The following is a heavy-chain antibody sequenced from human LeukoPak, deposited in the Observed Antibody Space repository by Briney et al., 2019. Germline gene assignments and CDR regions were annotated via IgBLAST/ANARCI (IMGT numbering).Heavy chain of an antibody. J-gene: IGHJ3*02. V-gene: IGHV3-48*03. D-gene: IGHD3-16*01. CDR1: GFTFSSYE. CDR3: GASRQYVGAFDI. Sequence: GGSLRLSCAASGFTFSSYELYWVRQAPGKGLEWISYISSSSSTIKYADSVRGRFTISRANARESLFLQMNSLRAEDTAIYYCGASRQYVGAFDIWGQGTLVTVSS. CDR2: ISSSSSTI.